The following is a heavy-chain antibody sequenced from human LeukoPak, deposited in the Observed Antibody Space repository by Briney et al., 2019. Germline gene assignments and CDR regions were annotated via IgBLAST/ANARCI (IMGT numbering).Heavy chain of an antibody. D-gene: IGHD3-22*01. CDR3: ARGSLYYYDQFDY. J-gene: IGHJ4*02. Sequence: SETLSLTCAVYGGSFSGYYWSWIRQPPGKGLEWIGEINHSGSTNYNPSLKSRVTISVDTSKNQFSLKLSSVTAADTAVYYCARGSLYYYDQFDYWGQRTLVTVSS. CDR2: INHSGST. V-gene: IGHV4-34*01. CDR1: GGSFSGYY.